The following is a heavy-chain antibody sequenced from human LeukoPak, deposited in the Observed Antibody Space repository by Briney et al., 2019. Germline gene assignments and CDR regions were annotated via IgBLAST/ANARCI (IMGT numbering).Heavy chain of an antibody. J-gene: IGHJ5*02. CDR3: AKGGIRYGYWFDH. Sequence: GGSRRLSCPATGFRFSDYYMSWIRQAPAKGLEWVAYISSTGNSIFYADSVKGRFTISRDHAKNSLSLQLNSLRAEDTAVYYCAKGGIRYGYWFDHWGQGTLVTVSS. CDR1: GFRFSDYY. CDR2: ISSTGNSI. V-gene: IGHV3-11*01. D-gene: IGHD3-10*01.